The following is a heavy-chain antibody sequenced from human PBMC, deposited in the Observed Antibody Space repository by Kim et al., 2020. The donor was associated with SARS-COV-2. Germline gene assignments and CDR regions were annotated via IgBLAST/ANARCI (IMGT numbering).Heavy chain of an antibody. Sequence: SETLSLTCAVYGGSFSGYYWSWIRQPPGKGLEWIGEINHSGSTNYNPSLKSRVTISVDTSKNQFSLKLSSVTAADTAVYYCARDAAKPTYSSRRKRNWFDPWGQGTLVTVSS. CDR2: INHSGST. V-gene: IGHV4-34*01. CDR3: ARDAAKPTYSSRRKRNWFDP. CDR1: GGSFSGYY. J-gene: IGHJ5*02. D-gene: IGHD6-13*01.